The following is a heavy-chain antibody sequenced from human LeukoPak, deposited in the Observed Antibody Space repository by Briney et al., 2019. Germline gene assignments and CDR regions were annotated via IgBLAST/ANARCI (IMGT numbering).Heavy chain of an antibody. Sequence: GESLKISFKGSGYRFTSYWIGWVRQMPGKGLEWMGIIYPGDSDTRYSPSFQGQVTISADKSISTAYLQWSSLKASDTAMYYCARHEGYYYDSSGYYGIAFDIWGQGTMVTVSS. D-gene: IGHD3-22*01. CDR3: ARHEGYYYDSSGYYGIAFDI. J-gene: IGHJ3*02. CDR1: GYRFTSYW. V-gene: IGHV5-51*01. CDR2: IYPGDSDT.